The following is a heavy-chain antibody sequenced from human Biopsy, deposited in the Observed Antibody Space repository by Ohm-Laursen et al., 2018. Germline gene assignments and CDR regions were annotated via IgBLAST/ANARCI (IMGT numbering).Heavy chain of an antibody. CDR3: ARDGNYRLDH. CDR2: IKSDGTT. D-gene: IGHD1-7*01. V-gene: IGHV3-74*03. CDR1: GFTFSNYW. J-gene: IGHJ4*02. Sequence: SLRLSCSASGFTFSNYWMHWVRQPPGEGLVWVSRIKSDGTTMYADFVRGRFTLSRDNEKNTLDLQMNGLTVEDTAVYYCARDGNYRLDHWGQGTLVTVSP.